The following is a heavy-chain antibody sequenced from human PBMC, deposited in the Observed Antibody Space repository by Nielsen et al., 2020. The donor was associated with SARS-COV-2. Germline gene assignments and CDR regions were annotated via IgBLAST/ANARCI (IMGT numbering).Heavy chain of an antibody. J-gene: IGHJ3*02. Sequence: GSLRLSCTVSGGSISSSSYYWGWIRQPPGKGLEWIGSIYYSGSTYYNPSLKSRVTISVDTSKNQFSLKLSSVTAADTAVYYCAREHSSSRAFDIWGQGTMVTVSS. CDR1: GGSISSSSYY. V-gene: IGHV4-39*07. D-gene: IGHD6-6*01. CDR2: IYYSGST. CDR3: AREHSSSRAFDI.